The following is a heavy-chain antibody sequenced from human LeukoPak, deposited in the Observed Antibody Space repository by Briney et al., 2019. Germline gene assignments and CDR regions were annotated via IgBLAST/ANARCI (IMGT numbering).Heavy chain of an antibody. J-gene: IGHJ5*02. D-gene: IGHD2-15*01. CDR2: INHSGST. CDR1: GGSFSGYY. Sequence: SETLSLTCAVYGGSFSGYYWSWIRQPPGKGLEWIGEINHSGSTNYNPSLKSRVTISVDTSKNQFSLKLGSVTAADTAVHYCARGRSYCSGGSCYSNWFDPWGQGTLVTVSS. CDR3: ARGRSYCSGGSCYSNWFDP. V-gene: IGHV4-34*01.